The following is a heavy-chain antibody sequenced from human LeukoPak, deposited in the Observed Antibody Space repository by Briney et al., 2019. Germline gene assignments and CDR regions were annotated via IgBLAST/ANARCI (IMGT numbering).Heavy chain of an antibody. CDR3: ARPRSSYYYGSGSYYNY. CDR2: IRNVGNDK. CDR1: GFTFDCCG. Sequence: PGGSLRLSCAASGFTFDCCGMHWVRQAPGKGLEWVAFIRNVGNDKYYADSVKGRFFISRDNSKNTLSLQMNSLRAEDTAVYYCARPRSSYYYGSGSYYNYWGQGTLVTVSS. J-gene: IGHJ4*02. D-gene: IGHD3-10*01. V-gene: IGHV3-30*02.